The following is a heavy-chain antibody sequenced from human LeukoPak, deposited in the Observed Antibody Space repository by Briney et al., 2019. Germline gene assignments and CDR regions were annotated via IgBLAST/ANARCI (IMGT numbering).Heavy chain of an antibody. CDR1: GYTLTELS. CDR3: ATYDILTGYTFDY. J-gene: IGHJ4*02. V-gene: IGHV1-24*01. D-gene: IGHD3-9*01. Sequence: ASVKVSCKVSGYTLTELSMHWVRQAPGKGLEWVGGFDPEDGETIYAQKFQGRVTMTEDTSTDTAYMELSSLRSEDTAVYYCATYDILTGYTFDYWGQGTLVTVSS. CDR2: FDPEDGET.